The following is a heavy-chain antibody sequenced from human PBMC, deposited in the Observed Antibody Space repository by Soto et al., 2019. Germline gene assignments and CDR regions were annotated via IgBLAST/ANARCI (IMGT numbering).Heavy chain of an antibody. J-gene: IGHJ3*02. D-gene: IGHD1-20*01. Sequence: EVQLLESGGGLAQPGGSLRLSCAASGFTFYSYAMSWVRQAPGKGLEWVSTIGSVGGDTYYAHSVKGRVTISRDDTKNTLVLQMDSLRAEDTGVYYCVQGWIAYNSVWDPSDSWGQGTMVTLSS. CDR3: VQGWIAYNSVWDPSDS. V-gene: IGHV3-23*01. CDR2: IGSVGGDT. CDR1: GFTFYSYA.